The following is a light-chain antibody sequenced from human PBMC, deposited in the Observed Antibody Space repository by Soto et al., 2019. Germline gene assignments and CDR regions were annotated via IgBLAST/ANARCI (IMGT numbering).Light chain of an antibody. V-gene: IGLV2-14*01. CDR1: SSDVGGFNS. J-gene: IGLJ2*01. CDR2: DVV. Sequence: QSALTQPASVSGSPGQSITISCTGTSSDVGGFNSVSWYQQHPGKAPKLMIYDVVNRPSGVSNRFSGSKSGNTASLTISGLRAEDEANYYCSSYTSSTARIFGGGTKITVL. CDR3: SSYTSSTARI.